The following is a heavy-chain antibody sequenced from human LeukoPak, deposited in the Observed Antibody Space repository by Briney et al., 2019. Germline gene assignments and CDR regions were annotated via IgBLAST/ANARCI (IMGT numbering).Heavy chain of an antibody. V-gene: IGHV3-7*01. CDR3: ARDADYDILTGYYGARGPFDY. D-gene: IGHD3-9*01. Sequence: GGSLRLSCAASGFTFSSYWMSWVRQAPGKGLEWVANVKQDGSERHYVDSVKGRFTISRDNAKNSLYLQMNSLRAEDTAVYYCARDADYDILTGYYGARGPFDYWGQGTLVTVSS. CDR1: GFTFSSYW. CDR2: VKQDGSER. J-gene: IGHJ4*02.